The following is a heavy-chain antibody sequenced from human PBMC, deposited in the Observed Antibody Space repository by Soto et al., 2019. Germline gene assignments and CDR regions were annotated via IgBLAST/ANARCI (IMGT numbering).Heavy chain of an antibody. CDR2: ISSSSTYI. V-gene: IGHV3-21*06. CDR3: ARDLLEGYGHARQPDY. Sequence: PGGSLRLSCAASGFTFSSYSMNWVRQAPGKGLEWVSSISSSSTYIYYTRSVEGRFTISRDDAKNSLHLQMNSLRAEDTAVYYCARDLLEGYGHARQPDYWGQGTLVTVSS. D-gene: IGHD5-18*01. J-gene: IGHJ4*02. CDR1: GFTFSSYS.